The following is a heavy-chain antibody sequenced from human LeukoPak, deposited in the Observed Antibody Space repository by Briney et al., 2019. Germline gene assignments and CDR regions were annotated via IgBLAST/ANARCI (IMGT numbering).Heavy chain of an antibody. Sequence: ASVKVSCKASGYTFTGYYMHWVRQAPGQGLEWMGWINPNSGGTNYAQKFQGRVTMTRDTSISTAYMELSRLRSDDTAVYYCARDLGYYGSVSYYNEAFDYWGQGTLVTVSS. CDR2: INPNSGGT. J-gene: IGHJ4*02. D-gene: IGHD3-10*01. CDR3: ARDLGYYGSVSYYNEAFDY. V-gene: IGHV1-2*02. CDR1: GYTFTGYY.